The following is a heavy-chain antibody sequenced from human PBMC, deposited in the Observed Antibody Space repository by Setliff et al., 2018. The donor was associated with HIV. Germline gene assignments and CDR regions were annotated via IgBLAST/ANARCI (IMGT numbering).Heavy chain of an antibody. D-gene: IGHD6-19*01. Sequence: PGGSLRLSCAASGFTFSTYSMNWVRQAPGKGLEWVSYISRSSNTVYYADSLKGRFTISRDNAKNSLYLQMNSLRVEDTAVYYCARASYSSGWYAVMDVWGKGTTVTGLL. CDR2: ISRSSNTV. CDR1: GFTFSTYS. J-gene: IGHJ6*03. V-gene: IGHV3-48*01. CDR3: ARASYSSGWYAVMDV.